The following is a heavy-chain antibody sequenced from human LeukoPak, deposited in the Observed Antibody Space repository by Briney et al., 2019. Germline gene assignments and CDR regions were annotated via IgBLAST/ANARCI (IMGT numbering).Heavy chain of an antibody. CDR1: GFTFSSYW. D-gene: IGHD2-15*01. V-gene: IGHV3-21*01. Sequence: GGSLRLSCAASGFTFSSYWMNWVRQAPGKGLEWVSSISSSSSYIYYADSVKGRFTISRDNAKNSLYLQMNSLGAEDTAVYYCARDYCSGGSCHDYWGQGTLVTVSS. J-gene: IGHJ4*02. CDR3: ARDYCSGGSCHDY. CDR2: ISSSSSYI.